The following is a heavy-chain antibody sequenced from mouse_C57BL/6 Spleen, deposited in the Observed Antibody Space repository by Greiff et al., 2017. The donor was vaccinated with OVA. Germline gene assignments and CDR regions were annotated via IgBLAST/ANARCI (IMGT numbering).Heavy chain of an antibody. Sequence: VQLQQSGAELVKPGASVKISCKASGYAFSSYWMNWVKQRPGKGLEWIGQIYPGDGDTNYNGKFKGKATLTADKSSSTAYMQLSSLTSEDSAVYFCAREDDGSYAMDYWGQGTSVTVSS. CDR1: GYAFSSYW. J-gene: IGHJ4*01. V-gene: IGHV1-80*01. CDR3: AREDDGSYAMDY. CDR2: IYPGDGDT. D-gene: IGHD2-3*01.